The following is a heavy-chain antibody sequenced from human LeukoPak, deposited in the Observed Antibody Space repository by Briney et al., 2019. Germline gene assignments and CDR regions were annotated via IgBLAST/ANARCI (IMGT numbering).Heavy chain of an antibody. Sequence: KPSETLSLTCTVSGYSISSGYYWGWIRQPPGKGLEWIGSIYHSGSTYYNPSLKSRVTISVDTSKNQFSLKLSSVTAADTAVYYCARQQSPHGSGSYSLALDYWGQGTLVTVSS. CDR1: GYSISSGYY. V-gene: IGHV4-38-2*02. CDR3: ARQQSPHGSGSYSLALDY. D-gene: IGHD3-10*01. CDR2: IYHSGST. J-gene: IGHJ4*02.